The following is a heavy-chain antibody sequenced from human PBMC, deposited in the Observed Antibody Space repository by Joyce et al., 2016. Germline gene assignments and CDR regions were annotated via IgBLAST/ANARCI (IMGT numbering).Heavy chain of an antibody. D-gene: IGHD2-8*01. CDR3: TTLVDAGDEY. CDR2: MKSKTDGGTT. V-gene: IGHV3-15*07. CDR1: VFTFTNAW. Sequence: EVHLVESGGGLVKPGGSLTLSCAASVFTFTNAWRNWVRQAPGKGLECVGRMKSKTDGGTTDYAAPVKGRFTISRDDAKNTLYLQMNSLKTEDTAVYYCTTLVDAGDEYWGQGTLVTVSS. J-gene: IGHJ4*02.